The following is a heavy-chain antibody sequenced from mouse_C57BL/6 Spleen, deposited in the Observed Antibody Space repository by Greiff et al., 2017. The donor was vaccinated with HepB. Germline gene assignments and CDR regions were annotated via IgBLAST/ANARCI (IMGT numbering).Heavy chain of an antibody. V-gene: IGHV1-18*01. CDR2: INPNNGGT. D-gene: IGHD2-4*01. Sequence: VHVKQSGPELVKPGASVKIPCKASGYTFTDYNMDWVKQSHGKSLEWIGDINPNNGGTIYNQKFKGKATLTVDKSSSTAYMELRSLTSEDTAVYYCARGRIYDYDEGYYAMDYWGQGTSVTVSS. CDR1: GYTFTDYN. J-gene: IGHJ4*01. CDR3: ARGRIYDYDEGYYAMDY.